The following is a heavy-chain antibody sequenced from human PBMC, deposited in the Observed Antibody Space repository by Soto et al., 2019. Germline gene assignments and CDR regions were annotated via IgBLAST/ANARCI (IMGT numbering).Heavy chain of an antibody. CDR3: AKKMCSSTSCFGFDY. J-gene: IGHJ4*02. D-gene: IGHD2-2*01. Sequence: PGGSLRLSCAASGFTFSSYAMSWVRQAPGKGLEWVSAISGSGGSTYYADSVKGRFTISRDNSKNTLYLQMNSLRAEDTAVYYCAKKMCSSTSCFGFDYWGQGTLVTVSS. CDR1: GFTFSSYA. V-gene: IGHV3-23*01. CDR2: ISGSGGST.